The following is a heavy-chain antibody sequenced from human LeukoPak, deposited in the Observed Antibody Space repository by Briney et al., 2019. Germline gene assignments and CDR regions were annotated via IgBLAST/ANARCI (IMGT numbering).Heavy chain of an antibody. J-gene: IGHJ4*02. CDR2: IIPIFGTA. D-gene: IGHD4-23*01. Sequence: ASVKVSCKASGGTFSSYAISWVRQAPGQGLEWMGGIIPIFGTANYAQKFQGRVTITADESTSTAYMELSSLRSEDTAVYYCATANYGGNSYFAYWGQGTPVTVSS. CDR3: ATANYGGNSYFAY. V-gene: IGHV1-69*13. CDR1: GGTFSSYA.